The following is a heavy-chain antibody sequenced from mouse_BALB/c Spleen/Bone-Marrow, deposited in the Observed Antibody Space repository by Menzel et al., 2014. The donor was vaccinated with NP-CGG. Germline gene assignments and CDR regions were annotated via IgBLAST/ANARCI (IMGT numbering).Heavy chain of an antibody. V-gene: IGHV5-6*01. CDR3: SRRQSGNYAMDY. Sequence: EVQGVESGGDLVKPGGSLKLSCAASGFTFSSYGFFWVRQTPDKRLEWVATISNGGTFTYYPDSVKGRFTISRDNAKNTLYLQTSSLKSEDTAMYYCSRRQSGNYAMDYWGQGTSVTVSS. J-gene: IGHJ4*01. CDR1: GFTFSSYG. CDR2: ISNGGTFT.